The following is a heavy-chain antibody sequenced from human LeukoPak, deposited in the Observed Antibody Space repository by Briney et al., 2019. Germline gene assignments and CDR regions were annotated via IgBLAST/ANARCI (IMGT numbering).Heavy chain of an antibody. V-gene: IGHV1-58*02. CDR3: AGTPWFGELTLDY. CDR2: IVVGSGNT. D-gene: IGHD3-10*01. Sequence: ASVKVSCKASGFTFTSSTIQWVRQARGQRLEWIGWIVVGSGNTNYAQKFQERVIITRDMSTTTVYMELSCLRSEDTAVYYCAGTPWFGELTLDYWGQGTLVTVSS. CDR1: GFTFTSST. J-gene: IGHJ4*02.